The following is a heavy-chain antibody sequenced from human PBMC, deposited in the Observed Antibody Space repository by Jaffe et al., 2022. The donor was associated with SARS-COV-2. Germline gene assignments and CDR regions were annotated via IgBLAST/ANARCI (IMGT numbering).Heavy chain of an antibody. CDR1: GGSISSSSYY. CDR2: IYYSGST. CDR3: ARAPPGFYYYGMDV. V-gene: IGHV4-39*01. J-gene: IGHJ6*02. Sequence: QLQLQESGPGLVKPSETLSLTCTVSGGSISSSSYYWGWIRQPPGKGLEWIGSIYYSGSTYYNPSLKSRVTISVDTSKNQFSLKLSSVTAADTAVYYCARAPPGFYYYGMDVWGQGTTVTVSS.